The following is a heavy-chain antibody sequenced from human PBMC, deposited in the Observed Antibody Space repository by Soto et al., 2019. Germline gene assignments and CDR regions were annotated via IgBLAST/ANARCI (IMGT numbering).Heavy chain of an antibody. J-gene: IGHJ6*02. D-gene: IGHD2-15*01. Sequence: GESLKISCKGSGYSFTSYWIGWVRQMPGKGLEWMGIIYPGDSDTRYSPSFQGQVTISADKSISTAYLQWSSLKASDTAMYYCARSVVAPTFHYYGMDVWGQGTTVTVSS. CDR1: GYSFTSYW. V-gene: IGHV5-51*01. CDR3: ARSVVAPTFHYYGMDV. CDR2: IYPGDSDT.